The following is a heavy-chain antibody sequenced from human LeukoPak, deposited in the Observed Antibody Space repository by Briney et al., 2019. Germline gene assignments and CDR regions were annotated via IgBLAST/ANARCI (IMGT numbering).Heavy chain of an antibody. V-gene: IGHV3-23*01. Sequence: GGSLRLSCAASGFTFSSYAMSWVRQAPGKGLEWVSAISRSGGSTYYADSVKGRFTISRDNSKNTLYLQMNSLRAEDTAVYYCAKGPRLGVNSGWIYYFDYWGQGTLVTVSS. CDR1: GFTFSSYA. CDR3: AKGPRLGVNSGWIYYFDY. D-gene: IGHD6-19*01. CDR2: ISRSGGST. J-gene: IGHJ4*02.